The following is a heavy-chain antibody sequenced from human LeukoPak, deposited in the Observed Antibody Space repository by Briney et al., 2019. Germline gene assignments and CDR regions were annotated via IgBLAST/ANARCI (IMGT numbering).Heavy chain of an antibody. J-gene: IGHJ5*02. CDR3: ARGTGNYYDSSGYYYGWFDP. Sequence: SETLSLTCTVSGGSISSYYWSWIRQPPGKGLEWIGYIYYSGSTNYNPSLKSRVTMSVDTSKNQFSLKLSSVTAADTAVYYCARGTGNYYDSSGYYYGWFDPWGQGTLVTVSS. CDR1: GGSISSYY. D-gene: IGHD3-22*01. V-gene: IGHV4-59*12. CDR2: IYYSGST.